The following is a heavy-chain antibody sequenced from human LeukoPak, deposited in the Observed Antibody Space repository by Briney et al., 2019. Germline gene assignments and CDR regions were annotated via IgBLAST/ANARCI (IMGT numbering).Heavy chain of an antibody. D-gene: IGHD3-16*02. CDR2: IKSKTDGGTT. CDR1: GFNLGDFW. J-gene: IGHJ4*02. V-gene: IGHV3-15*01. CDR3: TTDAGPLTFGGVIASLVY. Sequence: GGSLRLSCVASGFNLGDFWVNWLRQAPGKGLEWVGRIKSKTDGGTTDYAAPVKGRFTISRDDSKNTLYLQMNSLKTEDTAVYYCTTDAGPLTFGGVIASLVYWGQGTLVTVSS.